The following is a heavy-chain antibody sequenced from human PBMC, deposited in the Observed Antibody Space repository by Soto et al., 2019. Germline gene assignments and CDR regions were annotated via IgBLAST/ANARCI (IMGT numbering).Heavy chain of an antibody. V-gene: IGHV1-3*01. CDR2: INAGNGNT. Sequence: ASVKVSCKASGYTFTSYAMHWVRQAPGQRLEWMGWINAGNGNTKYSQKFQGRVTITRDTSASTAYMELSSLRSEDTAVYYCARERYYYDSSGYPDFDYWGQGTLVTVS. CDR1: GYTFTSYA. D-gene: IGHD3-22*01. J-gene: IGHJ4*02. CDR3: ARERYYYDSSGYPDFDY.